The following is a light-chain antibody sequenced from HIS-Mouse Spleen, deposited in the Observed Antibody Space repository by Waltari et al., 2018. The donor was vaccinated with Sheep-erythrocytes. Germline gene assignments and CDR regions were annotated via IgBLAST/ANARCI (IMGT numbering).Light chain of an antibody. CDR2: EGS. Sequence: QSALTQPRSVSGSPGQSVTISCTGTSSDVGSYNLVSCYQQHPGKAPKLMIYEGSKRASGVSNRLSGSKAGNTASLTISGLQAEDEADDYCCSYAGSSTYVFGTGTKVTVL. CDR1: SSDVGSYNL. CDR3: CSYAGSSTYV. V-gene: IGLV2-23*01. J-gene: IGLJ1*01.